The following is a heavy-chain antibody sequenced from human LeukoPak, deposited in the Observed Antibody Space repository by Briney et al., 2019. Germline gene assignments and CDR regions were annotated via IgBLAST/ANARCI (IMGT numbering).Heavy chain of an antibody. CDR3: ARDPCSSTSCPVDY. Sequence: GGSLRLSCAASGFTFSSYAMHWVRQAPGKGLEWVAVISYDGSNKYYADSVKGRLTISRDNSKNTLYLQMNSLRAEDTAVYYCARDPCSSTSCPVDYWGQGALVTVSS. J-gene: IGHJ4*02. CDR2: ISYDGSNK. CDR1: GFTFSSYA. D-gene: IGHD2-2*01. V-gene: IGHV3-30-3*01.